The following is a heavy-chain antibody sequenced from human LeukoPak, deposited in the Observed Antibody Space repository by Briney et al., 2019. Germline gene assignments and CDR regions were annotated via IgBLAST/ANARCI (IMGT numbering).Heavy chain of an antibody. D-gene: IGHD2-15*01. Sequence: GGSLRLSCAASGFTFSNYAMTWVRQAPGKGLEWVSAISASGSSTYYADSVKGRFTISRDNSKNTLYLQMSSLRADDTAVYFCAKGNFLLRNGMDVWGQGTTVTVSS. CDR1: GFTFSNYA. CDR2: ISASGSST. CDR3: AKGNFLLRNGMDV. J-gene: IGHJ6*02. V-gene: IGHV3-23*01.